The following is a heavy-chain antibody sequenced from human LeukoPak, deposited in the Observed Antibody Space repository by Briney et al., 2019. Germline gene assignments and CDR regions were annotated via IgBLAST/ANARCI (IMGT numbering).Heavy chain of an antibody. V-gene: IGHV3-7*04. CDR3: AREWD. CDR2: IKEDGSEK. Sequence: GGSLRPSCVASGFRFSRNWMSWVRQAPGKGLEWVANIKEDGSEKDYVDSVKGRFTISRDNAKNSLYLQMNSLRAEDTAVYYCAREWDWGQGTLVTVSS. CDR1: GFRFSRNW. J-gene: IGHJ4*02.